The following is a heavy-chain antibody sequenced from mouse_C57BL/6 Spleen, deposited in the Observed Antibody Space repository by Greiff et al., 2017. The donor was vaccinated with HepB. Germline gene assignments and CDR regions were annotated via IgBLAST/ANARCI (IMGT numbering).Heavy chain of an antibody. D-gene: IGHD1-1*01. CDR1: GYSFTGYF. CDR3: ARSRGPITTVVATDYAMDY. J-gene: IGHJ4*01. Sequence: VQLKESGPELVKPGDSVKISCKASGYSFTGYFMNWVMQSHGKSLEWIGRINPYNGDTFYNQKFKGKATLTVDKSSSTAHMELRSLTSEDSAVYYCARSRGPITTVVATDYAMDYWGQGTSVTVSS. CDR2: INPYNGDT. V-gene: IGHV1-20*01.